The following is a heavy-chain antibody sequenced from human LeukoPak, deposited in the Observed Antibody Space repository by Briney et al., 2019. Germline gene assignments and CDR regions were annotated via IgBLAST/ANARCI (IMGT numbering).Heavy chain of an antibody. CDR1: GGSISSGDYY. D-gene: IGHD3-10*01. Sequence: PSETLSLTCTVSGGSISSGDYYWSWIRQPPGKGLEWIGYIYYSGSTYYNPSLMSRVTISVDTSKNQFSLKLSSVTAADTAVYYCASLGRMVRGVTSWGQGTLVTVSS. V-gene: IGHV4-30-4*01. J-gene: IGHJ5*02. CDR2: IYYSGST. CDR3: ASLGRMVRGVTS.